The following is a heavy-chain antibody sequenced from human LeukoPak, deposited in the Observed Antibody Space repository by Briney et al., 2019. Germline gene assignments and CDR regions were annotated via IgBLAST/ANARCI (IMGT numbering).Heavy chain of an antibody. CDR2: ISSSGSTI. CDR1: GFTFSSYE. J-gene: IGHJ4*02. CDR3: ARSRFPSLFEY. Sequence: GRSLRLSCVVSGFTFSSYEMNWVRQAPGKGLEWVSYISSSGSTIYYADSVKGRLTISRDNAKNSLYLQMNSLRAEDTAIYYCARSRFPSLFEYWGQGTLVTVSS. V-gene: IGHV3-48*03. D-gene: IGHD3-16*01.